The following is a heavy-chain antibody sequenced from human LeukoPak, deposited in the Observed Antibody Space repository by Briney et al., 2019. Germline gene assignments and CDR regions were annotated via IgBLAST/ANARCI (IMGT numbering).Heavy chain of an antibody. CDR1: GFTFSNAW. D-gene: IGHD6-19*01. V-gene: IGHV3-15*01. CDR3: ATLLYSSGWYGYFDY. J-gene: IGHJ4*02. CDR2: IKSKTDGWTT. Sequence: PGGSLRLSCAASGFTFSNAWMSWVRQAPGKGLEWVGRIKSKTDGWTTDYAAPVKGRFSISRDDSKDTLYLQMNSLKAEDTAVYYCATLLYSSGWYGYFDYWGQGALVTVSS.